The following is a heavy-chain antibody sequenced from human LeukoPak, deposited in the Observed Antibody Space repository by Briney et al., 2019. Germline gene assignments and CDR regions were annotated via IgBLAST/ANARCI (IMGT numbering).Heavy chain of an antibody. V-gene: IGHV1-18*01. J-gene: IGHJ4*02. Sequence: GASVKVSCKASGYTFTSYAMHWVRQAPGQGLEWMGWISAYNGNTNYAQKLQGRVTMTTDTSTSTAYMELRSLRSDDTAVYYCARQDAYVGDSLDYWGQGTQVTVSS. CDR3: ARQDAYVGDSLDY. CDR1: GYTFTSYA. D-gene: IGHD2-21*02. CDR2: ISAYNGNT.